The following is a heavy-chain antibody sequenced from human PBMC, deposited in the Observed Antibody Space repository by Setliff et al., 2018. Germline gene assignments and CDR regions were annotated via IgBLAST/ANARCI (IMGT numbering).Heavy chain of an antibody. D-gene: IGHD6-19*01. CDR2: IRYDVSYE. CDR3: ARVRSSLTMAGSTDF. CDR1: GFTFTIYG. J-gene: IGHJ4*02. Sequence: PGGSLRLSCAASGFTFTIYGMHWVRQAPGKGLEWVTFIRYDVSYEYYGDSVKGRFTISRDNSKNTVYLQVNSLRGEDTAVYYCARVRSSLTMAGSTDFWGQGILVTVSS. V-gene: IGHV3-30*02.